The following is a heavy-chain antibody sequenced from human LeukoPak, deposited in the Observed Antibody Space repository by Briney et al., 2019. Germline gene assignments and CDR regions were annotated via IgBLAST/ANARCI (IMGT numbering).Heavy chain of an antibody. Sequence: GSLRLSCAASGFTFSNFGMHWVRQAPGKGLEWVALIRHDGNNKYYGDSVKGRFTISRDNSKNILFVQMSSLRPEDTAVYFCAKDGHDILTGYQNHYYMDVWGKGTTVTVSS. J-gene: IGHJ6*03. V-gene: IGHV3-30*02. CDR1: GFTFSNFG. D-gene: IGHD3-9*01. CDR3: AKDGHDILTGYQNHYYMDV. CDR2: IRHDGNNK.